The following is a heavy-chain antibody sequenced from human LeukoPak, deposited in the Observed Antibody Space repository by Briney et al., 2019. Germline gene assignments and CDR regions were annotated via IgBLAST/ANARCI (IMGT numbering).Heavy chain of an antibody. V-gene: IGHV4-34*01. Sequence: SETLSLTCAVYGGSFSGYYWSWIRQPPGKGLEWIGEINHSGSTNYNPSLKSRVTISVDTSKNQFSLKLSSVTAADTAVYYCARRYCSSTSCYVGRFDPWGQGTLVTVSS. D-gene: IGHD2-2*01. CDR3: ARRYCSSTSCYVGRFDP. J-gene: IGHJ5*02. CDR2: INHSGST. CDR1: GGSFSGYY.